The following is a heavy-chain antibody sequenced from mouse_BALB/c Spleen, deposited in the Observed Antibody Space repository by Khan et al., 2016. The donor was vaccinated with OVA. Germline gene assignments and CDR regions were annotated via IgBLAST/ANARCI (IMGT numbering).Heavy chain of an antibody. D-gene: IGHD1-2*01. Sequence: VQLKQSGAELVKPGASVKLSCTASGFNIKDTYIHWVKQWPEQGLEWIGRIDPANGNTKYDPKFQGKATITADISSNTAYLQPSSLTSEDTAVYYCTYSLLLYAVDYWCQGTSVTVSS. CDR3: TYSLLLYAVDY. CDR1: GFNIKDTY. CDR2: IDPANGNT. J-gene: IGHJ4*01. V-gene: IGHV14-3*02.